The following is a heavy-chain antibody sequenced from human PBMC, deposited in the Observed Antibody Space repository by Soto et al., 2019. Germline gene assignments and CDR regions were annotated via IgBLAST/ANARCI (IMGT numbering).Heavy chain of an antibody. V-gene: IGHV3-7*01. CDR1: GFTFSSFW. CDR2: ISPDGSEK. J-gene: IGHJ4*02. CDR3: SRSLDS. Sequence: GGSLRLSCAASGFTFSSFWMDWVRQAPGKGLEWVANISPDGSEKRYVDSVKGRFTISRDNTKNSLYLQMSSLTAEDSALYYCSRSLDSWGQGTRVIVSS.